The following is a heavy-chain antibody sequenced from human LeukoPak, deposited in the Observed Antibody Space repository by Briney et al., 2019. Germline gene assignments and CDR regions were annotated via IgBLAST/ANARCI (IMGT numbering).Heavy chain of an antibody. CDR1: GFTFSSYA. D-gene: IGHD6-13*01. V-gene: IGHV3-7*01. CDR3: ASGRQLGY. CDR2: VKEDGSEK. Sequence: PGGSLRLSCAASGFTFSSYAMSWVRQAPGKGLEWVANVKEDGSEKYYVDSVKGRFTISRDNARNSPYLQMNSLRAEDTAVYYCASGRQLGYWGQGTLVTVSS. J-gene: IGHJ4*02.